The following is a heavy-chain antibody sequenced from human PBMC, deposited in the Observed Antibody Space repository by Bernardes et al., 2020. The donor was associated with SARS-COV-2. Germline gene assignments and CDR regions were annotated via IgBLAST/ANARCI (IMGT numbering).Heavy chain of an antibody. CDR1: GYTFTSYG. CDR3: ARDKQNYYDSSGYYY. J-gene: IGHJ4*02. CDR2: ISAYNGNT. D-gene: IGHD3-22*01. V-gene: IGHV1-18*01. Sequence: AASKDSCKASGYTFTSYGISWVRQAPGQGLEWMGWISAYNGNTNYAQKLQGRVTMTTDTSTSTAYMELRSLRSDDTAVYYCARDKQNYYDSSGYYYWGQGTLVTVSS.